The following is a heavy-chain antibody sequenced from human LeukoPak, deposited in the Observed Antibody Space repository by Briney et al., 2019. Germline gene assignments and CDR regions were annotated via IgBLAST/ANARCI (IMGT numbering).Heavy chain of an antibody. CDR3: ARISEVCYDSSGYYCTYFDY. D-gene: IGHD3-22*01. CDR1: GYTFTGYY. J-gene: IGHJ4*02. CDR2: INPNSGGT. V-gene: IGHV1-2*02. Sequence: ASVKVSCKASGYTFTGYYMHWVRQAPGQGLEWMGWINPNSGGTNYAQKFQGRVTMTRDTSISTAYMELSRLRSDDTAVYYCARISEVCYDSSGYYCTYFDYWGQGTLVTVSS.